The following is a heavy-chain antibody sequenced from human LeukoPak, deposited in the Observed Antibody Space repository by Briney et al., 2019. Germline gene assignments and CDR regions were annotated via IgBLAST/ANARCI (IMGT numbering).Heavy chain of an antibody. CDR3: AKDFLSFPSHY. J-gene: IGHJ4*02. D-gene: IGHD2-15*01. CDR1: GFTFSSYG. V-gene: IGHV3-30*18. CDR2: ISYDGSNK. Sequence: PGRSLRLSCAASGFTFSSYGMHWVRQAPGKGLEWVAVISYDGSNKYYADSVKGRFTISRDNSKNTLYLQMNSLRAEDTAVYYCAKDFLSFPSHYWGQGTLVTVSS.